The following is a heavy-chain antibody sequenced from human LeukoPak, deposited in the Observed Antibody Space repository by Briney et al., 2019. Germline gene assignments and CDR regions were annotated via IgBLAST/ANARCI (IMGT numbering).Heavy chain of an antibody. CDR1: GASINSDTYY. CDR2: HSHSGSA. J-gene: IGHJ4*02. CDR3: ARVPYYGSGRKGVFDY. D-gene: IGHD3-10*01. Sequence: PSETLSLTCTVSGASINSDTYYWGWIRQPPGKGLEWIGTHSHSGSAYYNPSLRSRITMSLDTSENQLSLKLYSVTAADTAIYYCARVPYYGSGRKGVFDYWGQGTLVTVSS. V-gene: IGHV4-39*07.